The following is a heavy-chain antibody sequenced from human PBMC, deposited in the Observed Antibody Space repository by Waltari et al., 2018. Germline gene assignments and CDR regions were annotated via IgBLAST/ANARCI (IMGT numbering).Heavy chain of an antibody. V-gene: IGHV3-21*01. D-gene: IGHD3-10*01. Sequence: EVQLVESGGGLVKPGGSLRLSGAASGFPFISSKMHGVRQAPGKGLEWVASISASSTYKYHADAVRGRFTISRDNANNSLYLQMDSLRAEDTAIYYCTRDGLGDLGSGSYYQYHWGHGILVTVSS. CDR3: TRDGLGDLGSGSYYQYH. CDR1: GFPFISSK. J-gene: IGHJ4*01. CDR2: ISASSTYK.